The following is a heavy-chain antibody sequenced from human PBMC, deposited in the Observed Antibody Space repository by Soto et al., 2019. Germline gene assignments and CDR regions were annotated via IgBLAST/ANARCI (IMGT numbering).Heavy chain of an antibody. Sequence: ASVKVSCKASGYTFTGYFMHWVRQAPGQGLEWMGWINRNSDGTNYAQKFQGRVTMTRDTSISTAYMELSRLRSDDTAVYYCARESSSMDFDYWGQGTLVTVSS. V-gene: IGHV1-2*02. J-gene: IGHJ4*02. CDR3: ARESSSMDFDY. CDR2: INRNSDGT. D-gene: IGHD6-6*01. CDR1: GYTFTGYF.